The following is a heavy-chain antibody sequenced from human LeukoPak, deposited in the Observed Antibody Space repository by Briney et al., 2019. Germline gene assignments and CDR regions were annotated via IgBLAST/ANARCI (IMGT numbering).Heavy chain of an antibody. CDR3: AKAAYYGSGSFPLFDY. D-gene: IGHD3-10*01. V-gene: IGHV3-9*01. CDR1: GFTFDDYA. J-gene: IGHJ4*02. CDR2: ISWNSGSI. Sequence: GRSLRLSCAASGFTFDDYAMHWVRQAPGKGLEWVSGISWNSGSIGYADSVKGRFTISRDIAKNSLYLQMNSLRAEDTALYYCAKAAYYGSGSFPLFDYWGQGTLVTVSS.